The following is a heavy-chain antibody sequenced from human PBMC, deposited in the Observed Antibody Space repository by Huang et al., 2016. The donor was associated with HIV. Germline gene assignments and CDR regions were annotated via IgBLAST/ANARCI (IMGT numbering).Heavy chain of an antibody. CDR2: IYPDDSDT. CDR3: ARLDTARNYYYYGLDV. J-gene: IGHJ6*02. CDR1: GYSFAKYW. Sequence: EEQLVQSGAEVKKPGESLKISCEGSGYSFAKYWIGCVRQMPGKGLEWMGIIYPDDSDTRYSPSFQGQVSISADKSISTAYLQWSSLKASDTAMYYCARLDTARNYYYYGLDVWGQGTSVIVSS. V-gene: IGHV5-51*01. D-gene: IGHD5-18*01.